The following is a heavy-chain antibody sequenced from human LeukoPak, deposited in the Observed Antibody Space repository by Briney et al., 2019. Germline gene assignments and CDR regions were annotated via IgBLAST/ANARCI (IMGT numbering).Heavy chain of an antibody. CDR1: GYSFTSYW. CDR3: ARQLANWGSEGSTFDY. D-gene: IGHD7-27*01. J-gene: IGHJ4*02. Sequence: GESLKISCKGSGYSFTSYWIGWVRQMAGKGLEWMGIIYPGDSDTRYSPPFQGQATISADKSISTAYLHWSSLKASDNAMYYCARQLANWGSEGSTFDYWGQGTLVTVSS. V-gene: IGHV5-51*01. CDR2: IYPGDSDT.